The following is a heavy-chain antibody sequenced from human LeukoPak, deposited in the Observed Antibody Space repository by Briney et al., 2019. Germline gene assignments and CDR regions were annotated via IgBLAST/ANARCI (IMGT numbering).Heavy chain of an antibody. J-gene: IGHJ4*02. CDR1: GDSINSFY. CDR2: IYTSGST. CDR3: ARETYCGGDCYSGFDY. D-gene: IGHD2-21*02. Sequence: PSETLSLTCTVSGDSINSFYWSWIRQPAGKGLEWIGRIYTSGSTNYSPSLKSRLTISVDTSKNQFSLKLSSVTAADTAVYYCARETYCGGDCYSGFDYWGQGTLVTVSS. V-gene: IGHV4-4*07.